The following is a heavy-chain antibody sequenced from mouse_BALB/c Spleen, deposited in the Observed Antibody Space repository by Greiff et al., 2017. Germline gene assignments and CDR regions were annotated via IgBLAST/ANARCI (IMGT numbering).Heavy chain of an antibody. CDR1: GYTFTSYW. Sequence: QVQLQQSGAELARPGASVKLSCKASGYTFTSYWMQWVKQRPGQGLEWIGAIYPGDGDTRYTQKFKGKATLTADKSSSTAYMQLKSLTSEDSAFYYCASGGNYLFAYWGQGTLVTVSA. J-gene: IGHJ3*01. V-gene: IGHV1-87*01. CDR3: ASGGNYLFAY. CDR2: IYPGDGDT. D-gene: IGHD2-1*01.